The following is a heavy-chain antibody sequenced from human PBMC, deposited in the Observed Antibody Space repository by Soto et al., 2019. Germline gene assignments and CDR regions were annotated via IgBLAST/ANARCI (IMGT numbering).Heavy chain of an antibody. D-gene: IGHD3-10*01. V-gene: IGHV4-34*01. J-gene: IGHJ4*02. CDR3: ARAHYYGSGSYFVY. Sequence: QVQLQQWGAGLLKPSETLSLTCAVYGGSFSGYYWSWIRQPPGKGLEWIGEINHSGSTNYNPSLKSRVTISVDTSKNQFPLKLSSVTAADTAVYYCARAHYYGSGSYFVYWGQGTLVTVSS. CDR2: INHSGST. CDR1: GGSFSGYY.